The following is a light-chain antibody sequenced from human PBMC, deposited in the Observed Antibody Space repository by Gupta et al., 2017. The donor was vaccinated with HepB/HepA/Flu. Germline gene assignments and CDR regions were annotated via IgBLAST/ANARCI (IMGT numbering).Light chain of an antibody. V-gene: IGLV2-14*03. CDR2: DVS. J-gene: IGLJ2*01. CDR3: SAYTSSSTVV. Sequence: QSALTQPASVSGSPGPSMTISCTGTSSDVGGYNYVSWYQHHPGKSPKLMIYDVSKRPAGVATGFSGSKAGNTASLTISGLQEEDEADYYCSAYTSSSTVVFGGGTKLTVL. CDR1: SSDVGGYNY.